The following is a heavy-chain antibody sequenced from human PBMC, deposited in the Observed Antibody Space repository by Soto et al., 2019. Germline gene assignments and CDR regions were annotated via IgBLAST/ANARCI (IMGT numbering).Heavy chain of an antibody. V-gene: IGHV4-34*01. D-gene: IGHD3-22*01. CDR1: GGYFSGYY. Sequence: PSVTLSVTCAVYGGYFSGYYWSWIRQPPGKGLEWIGSIYYRGNTYYNPSLKSRVTISVDTSKNHFSLNLSSVTAADTAVYYCARVDSSGGLDSWGQGILVTVSS. CDR2: IYYRGNT. CDR3: ARVDSSGGLDS. J-gene: IGHJ4*02.